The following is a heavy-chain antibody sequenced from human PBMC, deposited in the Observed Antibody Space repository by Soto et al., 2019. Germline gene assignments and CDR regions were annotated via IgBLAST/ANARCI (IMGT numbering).Heavy chain of an antibody. CDR3: AEGLSYYYGWFGP. V-gene: IGHV3-23*01. Sequence: PGGSLRLSCTASGFKFSDYAITWVRQAPGEGLEWVSVISGSGGVTYFADSVKGLFTVSRDNSKNTVFLQLNNVRVEDSAVYFCAEGLSYYYGWFGPWGMGTLVGVAS. CDR2: ISGSGGVT. J-gene: IGHJ5*02. CDR1: GFKFSDYA. D-gene: IGHD3-10*01.